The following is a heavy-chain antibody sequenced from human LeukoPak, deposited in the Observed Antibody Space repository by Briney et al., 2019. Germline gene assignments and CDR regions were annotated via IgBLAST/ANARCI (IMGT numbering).Heavy chain of an antibody. D-gene: IGHD3-22*01. CDR1: GGSISSSSYY. J-gene: IGHJ5*02. V-gene: IGHV4-39*07. CDR3: ARDRHYYDSSGYSNWFDP. Sequence: SETLSLTCTVSGGSISSSSYYWGWIRQPPGKGLEWIGSIYYSGSTYYNPSLKSRVTISVDTPKNQFSLKLSSVTAADTAVYYCARDRHYYDSSGYSNWFDPWGQGTLVTVSS. CDR2: IYYSGST.